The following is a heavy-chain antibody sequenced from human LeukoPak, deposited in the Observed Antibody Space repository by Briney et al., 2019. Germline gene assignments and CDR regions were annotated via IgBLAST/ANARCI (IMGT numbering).Heavy chain of an antibody. D-gene: IGHD3-22*01. J-gene: IGHJ5*02. Sequence: GASVKVSRKTSGVTFSSYAISWVRQAPGQGLEWMGGIIPMFGTANYAQKFQGRVTITADKSTSTAFMELSSLRSDDTAVYYCARDVLDYYDRSGYVTWGQGTLVTVSS. CDR2: IIPMFGTA. CDR1: GVTFSSYA. CDR3: ARDVLDYYDRSGYVT. V-gene: IGHV1-69*06.